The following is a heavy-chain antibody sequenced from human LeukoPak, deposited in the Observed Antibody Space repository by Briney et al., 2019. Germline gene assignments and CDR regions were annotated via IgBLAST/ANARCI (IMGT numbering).Heavy chain of an antibody. V-gene: IGHV1-46*01. CDR1: GYTFTSYY. CDR3: ARDNVLPAAIRFGYYYYMDV. Sequence: GASVKVSCKASGYTFTSYYMHWVRQAPGQGLEWMGIINLSGGSTSYAQKFQGRVTMTRDMSTSTVYMELSSLRSEDTAVYYCARDNVLPAAIRFGYYYYMDVWGQGTMVTVSS. D-gene: IGHD2-2*02. CDR2: INLSGGST. J-gene: IGHJ6*03.